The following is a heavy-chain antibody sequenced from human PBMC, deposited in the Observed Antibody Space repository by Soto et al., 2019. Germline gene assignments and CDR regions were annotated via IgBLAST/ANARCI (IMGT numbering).Heavy chain of an antibody. V-gene: IGHV3-30*18. J-gene: IGHJ4*02. CDR1: GFTFSSYG. CDR2: ISYDGSNK. CDR3: AKDSIPTISGSRPGHN. D-gene: IGHD1-26*01. Sequence: QVQLVESGGGVVQPGRSLRLSCAASGFTFSSYGMHWVRQAPGKGLEWVAVISYDGSNKYYADSVKGRFTISRDNSKNALYLQMNSLRAEDTAVYYCAKDSIPTISGSRPGHNWGQGTLVTVSS.